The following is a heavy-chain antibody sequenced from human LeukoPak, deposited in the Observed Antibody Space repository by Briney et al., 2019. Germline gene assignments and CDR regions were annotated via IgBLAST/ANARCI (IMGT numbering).Heavy chain of an antibody. CDR2: INAGNGNT. V-gene: IGHV1-3*01. D-gene: IGHD6-6*01. Sequence: ASVKVSCKASGYTFTSYAMHWVRQAPGQRLEWMGWINAGNGNTKYSQKFRGRVTITRDTSASTAYMELSSLRSEDTAVYYYARVGSAARYYFDYWGQGTLVTVSS. J-gene: IGHJ4*02. CDR1: GYTFTSYA. CDR3: ARVGSAARYYFDY.